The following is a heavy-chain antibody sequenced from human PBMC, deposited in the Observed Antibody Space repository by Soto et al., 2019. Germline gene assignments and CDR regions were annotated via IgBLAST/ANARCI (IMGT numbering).Heavy chain of an antibody. J-gene: IGHJ3*02. Sequence: QLHLVQSGAVVKKPGASVTVSCSASGYPVTAYYMHCMRQAPGRGLEWMGGINPATGAAKYTQTFQGRVTMTRDTSTSTVFMELSGLTSEDTAVFYCARGRGVGVAGSAAFDMWGQGTLVTASS. V-gene: IGHV1-2*02. CDR2: INPATGAA. D-gene: IGHD3-3*01. CDR3: ARGRGVGVAGSAAFDM. CDR1: GYPVTAYY.